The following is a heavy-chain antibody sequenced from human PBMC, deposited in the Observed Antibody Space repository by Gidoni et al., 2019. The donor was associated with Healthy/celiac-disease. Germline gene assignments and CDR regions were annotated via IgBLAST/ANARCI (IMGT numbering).Heavy chain of an antibody. D-gene: IGHD6-19*01. CDR1: GYSISSGSY. J-gene: IGHJ4*02. CDR2: FYHSGST. Sequence: QVQLQESGPGLVKPSETLSLTCAVSGYSISSGSYWGWIRQPPGKGLEWIGSFYHSGSTYYNPSLKSRVTISVDTSKNQFSLKVNSVTAADTAVYYCAIGWYFFDYWGQGILVTVSS. V-gene: IGHV4-38-2*01. CDR3: AIGWYFFDY.